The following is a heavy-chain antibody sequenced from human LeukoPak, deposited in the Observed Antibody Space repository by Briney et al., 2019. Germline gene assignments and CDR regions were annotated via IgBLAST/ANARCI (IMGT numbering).Heavy chain of an antibody. J-gene: IGHJ5*02. D-gene: IGHD3-3*01. V-gene: IGHV5-51*01. Sequence: GESLKISCRGSEYSFTSYWIGWVRPMPGKGLEWMGSIYPGDSDTRYSPSFQGQVTISADKSISTAYLQWSSLKASDTAMNYCARFSVGWFDPWGQGTLVTVSS. CDR1: EYSFTSYW. CDR3: ARFSVGWFDP. CDR2: IYPGDSDT.